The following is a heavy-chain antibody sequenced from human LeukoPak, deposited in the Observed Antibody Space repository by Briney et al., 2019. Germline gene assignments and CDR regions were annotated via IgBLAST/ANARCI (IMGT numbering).Heavy chain of an antibody. CDR1: RFTLSTYW. D-gene: IGHD3-22*01. V-gene: IGHV3-7*01. J-gene: IGHJ4*02. CDR2: IKQDGSQE. Sequence: PGGSLRLSCAASRFTLSTYWMSWVRQAPGKGLEWVAHIKQDGSQEYYVDSVKGRFTISRDNSKSTLYLQMNSLRADETAVYYCARESYSFDSSAYYPLGYFDYWGQGTLVTVSS. CDR3: ARESYSFDSSAYYPLGYFDY.